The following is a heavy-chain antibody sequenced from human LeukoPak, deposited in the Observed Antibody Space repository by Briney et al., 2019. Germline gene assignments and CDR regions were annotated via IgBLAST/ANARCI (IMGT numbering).Heavy chain of an antibody. CDR2: INHSGST. CDR1: GGSFSCYY. D-gene: IGHD5-24*01. V-gene: IGHV4-34*01. J-gene: IGHJ6*03. CDR3: ARGHRDGYKFARGYYYYDMDV. Sequence: SETLSLTCAVYGGSFSCYYWSWIRQPPGRGLEWIGEINHSGSTNYNPSLKSRVTISVDTSKNQFSLKLSSVTAADTAVYYCARGHRDGYKFARGYYYYDMDVWGKGTTITVSS.